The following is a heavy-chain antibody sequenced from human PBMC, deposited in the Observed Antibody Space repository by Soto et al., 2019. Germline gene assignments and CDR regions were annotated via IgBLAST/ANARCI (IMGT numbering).Heavy chain of an antibody. CDR2: ISYDGSNK. CDR3: ARGFGRKVRGVIYYMDV. Sequence: QVQLVESGGGVVQPGRSLRLSCAASGFTFSSNAMHWVRQAPGKGLEWVAVISYDGSNKYYADSVKGRFTISRDNSKNTLYLQMNSLRAEDTAVYYCARGFGRKVRGVIYYMDVWGKGTTVTVSS. CDR1: GFTFSSNA. D-gene: IGHD3-10*01. J-gene: IGHJ6*03. V-gene: IGHV3-30-3*01.